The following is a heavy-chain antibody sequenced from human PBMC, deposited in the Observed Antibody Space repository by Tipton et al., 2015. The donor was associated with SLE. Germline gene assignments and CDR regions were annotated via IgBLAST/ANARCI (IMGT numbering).Heavy chain of an antibody. CDR1: GFTFSSYS. D-gene: IGHD4-17*01. V-gene: IGHV3-21*03. Sequence: SLRLSCAASGFTFSSYSMNWVRQAPGKGLEWVSSISSSSSYIYYADSAKGRFTISRDNAKNSLYLQMNSLRAEDTAVYYCAKGDSTVKGPLDYWGQGTLVTVSS. CDR3: AKGDSTVKGPLDY. CDR2: ISSSSSYI. J-gene: IGHJ4*02.